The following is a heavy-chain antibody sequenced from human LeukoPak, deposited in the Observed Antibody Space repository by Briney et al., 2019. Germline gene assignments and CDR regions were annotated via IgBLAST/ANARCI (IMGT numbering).Heavy chain of an antibody. V-gene: IGHV1-46*01. D-gene: IGHD3-22*01. CDR1: GYTFTSYY. CDR3: ARDLDYYDSSGYYYARVKATGFDY. Sequence: ASVKVSCKASGYTFTSYYMHWVRQAPGQGLEWMGLINPSGGSTSYAQKFQGRVTMTRDTSTRTVYMELSSLRSEDTAVYYCARDLDYYDSSGYYYARVKATGFDYWGQGTLVTVSS. J-gene: IGHJ4*02. CDR2: INPSGGST.